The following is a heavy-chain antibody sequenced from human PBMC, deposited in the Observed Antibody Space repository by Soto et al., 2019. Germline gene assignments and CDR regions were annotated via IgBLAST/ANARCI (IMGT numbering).Heavy chain of an antibody. J-gene: IGHJ6*02. Sequence: SETLSLTCTVSGGSISSGDYHWSWIRQPPGKGLEWIGYIYYDGGTYYNPSLKSRLTISLDTSKNQFSLKLSSVTAADTTVYYDARDSFNYYYSMDVWGQGNSVTVSS. CDR1: GGSISSGDYH. CDR3: ARDSFNYYYSMDV. CDR2: IYYDGGT. V-gene: IGHV4-30-4*01.